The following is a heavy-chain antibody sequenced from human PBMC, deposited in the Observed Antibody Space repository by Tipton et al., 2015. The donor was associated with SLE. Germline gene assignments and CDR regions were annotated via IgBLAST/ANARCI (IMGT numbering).Heavy chain of an antibody. J-gene: IGHJ4*02. V-gene: IGHV4-59*08. CDR3: ARHGMAVDVTGYRDY. D-gene: IGHD6-19*01. CDR2: LHYGGST. Sequence: LRLSCTLSGDSISSYHWSWIRQPPGRGLEWIGYLHYGGSTDYNPSLKSRVTISVDRPKDQVSLKLSSVTAADTALYYCARHGMAVDVTGYRDYWGQVTLVTVSS. CDR1: GDSISSYH.